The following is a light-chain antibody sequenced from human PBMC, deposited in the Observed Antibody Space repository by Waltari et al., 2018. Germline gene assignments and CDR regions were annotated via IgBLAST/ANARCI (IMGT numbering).Light chain of an antibody. Sequence: SSELTQDPAVSVALGQTVRITCQGDSRRSYYVSWYQQKPGQAPVLVVYGNNNRPSGIPERISGSSSGNTASLTITGAQVEDEADYYCDSWDSSGTHRVFGGGTRLTVL. CDR1: SRRSYY. CDR2: GNN. CDR3: DSWDSSGTHRV. J-gene: IGLJ2*01. V-gene: IGLV3-19*01.